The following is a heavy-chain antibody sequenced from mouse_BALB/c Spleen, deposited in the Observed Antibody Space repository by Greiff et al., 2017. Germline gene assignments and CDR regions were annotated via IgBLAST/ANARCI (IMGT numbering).Heavy chain of an antibody. V-gene: IGHV1-67*01. CDR2: ISTYNGNT. Sequence: LVESGPEVVRPGVSVKISCKGSGYTFTDYAMHWVKQSHAKSLEWIGVISTYNGNTNYNQKFKGKATMTVDKSSSTAYMELARLTSEDSAIYYCARGGWVVATDYYAMDYWGQGTSVTVSS. CDR1: GYTFTDYA. CDR3: ARGGWVVATDYYAMDY. D-gene: IGHD1-1*01. J-gene: IGHJ4*01.